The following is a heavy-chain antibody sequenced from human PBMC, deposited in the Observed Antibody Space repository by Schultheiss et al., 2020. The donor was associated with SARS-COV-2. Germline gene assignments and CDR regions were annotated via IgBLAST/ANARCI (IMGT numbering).Heavy chain of an antibody. CDR3: AKTTYSGSPELLYAFDI. D-gene: IGHD1-26*01. CDR2: INHSGST. J-gene: IGHJ3*02. V-gene: IGHV4-34*01. CDR1: GGSFSGYY. Sequence: GSLRLSCAVYGGSFSGYYWSWIRQPPGKGLEWIGEINHSGSTNYNPSLKSRVTISVDTSKNQFSLKLSSVTAADTAVYYCAKTTYSGSPELLYAFDIWGQGTMVTVSS.